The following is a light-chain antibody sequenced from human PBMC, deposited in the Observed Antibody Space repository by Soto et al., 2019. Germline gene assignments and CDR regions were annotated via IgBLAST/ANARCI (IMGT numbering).Light chain of an antibody. V-gene: IGLV1-40*01. J-gene: IGLJ1*01. CDR3: QSYDSSPSGYV. Sequence: QSALTQPPSVSGAPGQRVTISFTGSGSNIGAGYDVHWYQQLPGTAPKLLIYANRNRPAGVPDRFSASKSGTSASLAITGLQAEDEADYYCQSYDSSPSGYVFGTGTKVTVL. CDR2: ANR. CDR1: GSNIGAGYD.